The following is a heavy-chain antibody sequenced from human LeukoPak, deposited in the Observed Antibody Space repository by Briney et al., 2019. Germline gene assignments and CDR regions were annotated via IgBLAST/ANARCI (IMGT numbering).Heavy chain of an antibody. J-gene: IGHJ4*02. CDR2: ITNNGDST. D-gene: IGHD3-16*01. CDR1: GFTFSSYA. CDR3: ARVGDKGAFDY. Sequence: PGGSLRLSCAASGFTFSSYAMRWVRQAPGKRLEYVSAITNNGDSTYYANSVKGRFIISRDNSKNTLYLQMGGLRAEDMAVYYCARVGDKGAFDYWGQGTLVTVSS. V-gene: IGHV3-64*01.